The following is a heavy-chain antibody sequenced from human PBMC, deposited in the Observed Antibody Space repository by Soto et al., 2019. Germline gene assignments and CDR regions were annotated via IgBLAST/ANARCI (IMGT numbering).Heavy chain of an antibody. CDR1: GFNVDNVY. J-gene: IGHJ4*02. Sequence: EVQLVESGGGLIQPGGSLRLSCIASGFNVDNVYMSWVRQAPGKGLEWVSVLYTADSTNYADSVKGRFTISRDSSKNTVYLQMDSLRAGDTAVYYCARGMGAAWVNPLSHWGQGTLVIVSS. V-gene: IGHV3-53*01. D-gene: IGHD1-26*01. CDR2: LYTADST. CDR3: ARGMGAAWVNPLSH.